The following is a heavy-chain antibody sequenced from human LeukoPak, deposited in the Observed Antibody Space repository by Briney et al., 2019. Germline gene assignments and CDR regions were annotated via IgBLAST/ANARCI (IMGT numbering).Heavy chain of an antibody. CDR2: TTRDGSGK. D-gene: IGHD3-3*01. CDR3: VTEFWYRFDY. J-gene: IGHJ4*02. Sequence: PGGSLRLSCITSGFNFRGYNMAWVRQAPGKGLEWLATTTRDGSGKEYVDSVRGQFTISRDNAKNSIYLQMNTLSAEDTAVYFCVTEFWYRFDYWGQGLLVTVSS. V-gene: IGHV3-7*01. CDR1: GFNFRGYN.